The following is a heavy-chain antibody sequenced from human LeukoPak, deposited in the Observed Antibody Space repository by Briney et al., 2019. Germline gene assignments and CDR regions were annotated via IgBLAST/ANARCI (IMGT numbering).Heavy chain of an antibody. V-gene: IGHV4-61*02. CDR3: AREGRFLEWLPFDY. CDR1: GGSISSSSYY. J-gene: IGHJ4*02. D-gene: IGHD3-3*01. Sequence: SETLSLTCTVSGGSISSSSYYWGWIRQPAGKGLEWIGRIYTSGSTNYNPSLKSRVTISVDTSKNQFSLKLSSVTAADTAVYYCAREGRFLEWLPFDYWGQGTLVTVSS. CDR2: IYTSGST.